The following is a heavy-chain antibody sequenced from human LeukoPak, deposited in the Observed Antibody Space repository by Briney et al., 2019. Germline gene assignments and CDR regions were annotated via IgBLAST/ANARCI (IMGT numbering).Heavy chain of an antibody. CDR1: GTSINNYY. J-gene: IGHJ3*02. D-gene: IGHD2-2*02. CDR3: AREMAVAGPYTFDI. Sequence: SETLSLTCTVSGTSINNYYWSWVRQPAGKGLEWIGRIYFSGRTNYNPSRKRRINMSLETSKNQFSLNLRFVTAADTAVYFCAREMAVAGPYTFDIWGQGTEVTVSS. V-gene: IGHV4-4*07. CDR2: IYFSGRT.